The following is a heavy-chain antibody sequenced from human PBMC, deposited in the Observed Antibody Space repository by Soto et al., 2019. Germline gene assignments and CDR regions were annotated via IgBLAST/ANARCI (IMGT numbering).Heavy chain of an antibody. CDR1: GFTFRSFW. CDR2: ITNDGSAT. V-gene: IGHV3-74*01. Sequence: GGSLRLSCAASGFTFRSFWTHWVRQAPGKGLMWVSRITNDGSATDYADSVRGRFTISRDNAENMLYLQLNNLRADDTAVYYCARDAAPGYFDLWGRSTLVTVSS. J-gene: IGHJ2*01. CDR3: ARDAAPGYFDL. D-gene: IGHD6-25*01.